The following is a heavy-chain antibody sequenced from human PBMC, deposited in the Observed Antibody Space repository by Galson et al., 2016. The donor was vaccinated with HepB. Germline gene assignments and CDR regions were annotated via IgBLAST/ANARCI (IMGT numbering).Heavy chain of an antibody. CDR1: GDSVSSNSAA. CDR2: TYYRSKWYN. CDR3: ARDRESPSWYFDL. J-gene: IGHJ2*01. Sequence: CAISGDSVSSNSAAWNWIRQSPLRGLEWLGRTYYRSKWYNDYAVSVKSPISINPDTSKNQFSLQLNSVTPEDTAVYYCARDRESPSWYFDLWGRGPLVTVSS. V-gene: IGHV6-1*01.